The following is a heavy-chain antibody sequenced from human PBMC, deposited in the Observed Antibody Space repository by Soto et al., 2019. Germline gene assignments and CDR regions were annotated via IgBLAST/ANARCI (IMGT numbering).Heavy chain of an antibody. CDR3: AKDLAFVTISTLDY. CDR1: GFTFSNYA. V-gene: IGHV3-23*01. J-gene: IGHJ4*02. D-gene: IGHD2-2*02. CDR2: ITYSGGTT. Sequence: VGSLRLSCTTSGFTFSNYAMTWVRQAPGKGLEWVSSITYSGGTTFYADSVKGRFIISRDNSKNTLSLQMNGLRAEDTAIYYCAKDLAFVTISTLDYWGQGTPVTVSS.